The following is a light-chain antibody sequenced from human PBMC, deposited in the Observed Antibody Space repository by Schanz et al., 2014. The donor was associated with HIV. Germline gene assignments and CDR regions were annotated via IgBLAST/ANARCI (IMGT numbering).Light chain of an antibody. J-gene: IGLJ3*02. CDR3: CSYAGSSTWV. Sequence: QSALTQPASVSGSPGQSITISCTGTSNDVGIYNLVSWYQQHPGKAPKLTIYEVSKRPSGVSYRFSGSKSGNTASLTISGLQAEDEADYYCCSYAGSSTWVFGGGTKLTVL. V-gene: IGLV2-23*02. CDR1: SNDVGIYNL. CDR2: EVS.